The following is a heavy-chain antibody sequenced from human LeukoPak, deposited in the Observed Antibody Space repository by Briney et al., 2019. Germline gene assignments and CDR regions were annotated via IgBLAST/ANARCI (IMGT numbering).Heavy chain of an antibody. V-gene: IGHV1-69*04. Sequence: ASVKVSCKASGGTFSSYAISWVRQAPGQGLEWVGRIIPILGIANYAQKIQGRVTITADKSTSTAYMELSSLRSEDTAVYYCARPNSGSYSGYDAFDIWGQGTMVTVSS. J-gene: IGHJ3*02. CDR2: IIPILGIA. D-gene: IGHD1-26*01. CDR3: ARPNSGSYSGYDAFDI. CDR1: GGTFSSYA.